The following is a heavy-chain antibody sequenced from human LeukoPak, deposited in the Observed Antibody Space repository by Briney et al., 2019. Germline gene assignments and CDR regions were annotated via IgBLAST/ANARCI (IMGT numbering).Heavy chain of an antibody. CDR2: IYYSGST. D-gene: IGHD3-16*02. V-gene: IGHV4-39*07. CDR1: GGSISSSSYY. J-gene: IGHJ4*02. Sequence: PSETLSLTCTVSGGSISSSSYYWGWIRQPPRKWLEWIGSIYYSGSTYYNPPLQSRVTISVDTSKSQFSLKLNSVTAPDTAVYYCARLIGLGEVSPYFDFWGQGRLVTVSS. CDR3: ARLIGLGEVSPYFDF.